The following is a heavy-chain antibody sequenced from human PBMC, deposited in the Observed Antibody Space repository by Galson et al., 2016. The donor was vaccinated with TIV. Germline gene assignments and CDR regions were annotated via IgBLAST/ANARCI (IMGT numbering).Heavy chain of an antibody. J-gene: IGHJ6*02. CDR3: ARELVVAATAGPFRSGTDV. V-gene: IGHV2-70*11. D-gene: IGHD6-19*01. CDR2: VDWDDDK. Sequence: PALVTPTQTLTLTCTFSGFSLNTRGMCVSWIRQPPGKALEWLARVDWDDDKHYSTSLKTRLTISKDTSKNQVVLTMTSMDPVDTGTYYCARELVVAATAGPFRSGTDVWGQGTTVTVSS. CDR1: GFSLNTRGMC.